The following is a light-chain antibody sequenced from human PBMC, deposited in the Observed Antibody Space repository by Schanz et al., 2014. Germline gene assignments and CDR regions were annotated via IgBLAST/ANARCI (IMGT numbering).Light chain of an antibody. CDR1: SSDVGRYNF. CDR3: SSYAGSNNPVV. V-gene: IGLV2-14*03. CDR2: DVS. Sequence: QSALTQPASVSGSPGQSITISCTGTSSDVGRYNFVSWYQQHPDKAPKLMIYDVSERPSGVSNRFSGSKSGNTASLTISGLQAEDEADYYCSSYAGSNNPVVFGGGTKLTVL. J-gene: IGLJ2*01.